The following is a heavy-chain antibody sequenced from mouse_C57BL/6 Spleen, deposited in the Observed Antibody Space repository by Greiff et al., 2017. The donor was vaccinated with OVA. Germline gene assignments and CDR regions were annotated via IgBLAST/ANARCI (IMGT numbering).Heavy chain of an antibody. Sequence: VQLQQPGAELVRPGTSVKLSCKASGYTFTSYWMHWVKQRPGQGLEWIGVIDPSDSYTNYNQKFKGKATLTVDTSSSTAYMQLSSLTSEDSAVYYCARSGDGLDYWGQGTTLTVSS. J-gene: IGHJ2*01. V-gene: IGHV1-59*01. CDR1: GYTFTSYW. CDR3: ARSGDGLDY. CDR2: IDPSDSYT. D-gene: IGHD2-3*01.